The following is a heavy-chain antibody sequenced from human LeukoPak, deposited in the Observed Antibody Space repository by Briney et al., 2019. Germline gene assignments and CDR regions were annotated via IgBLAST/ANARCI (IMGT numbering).Heavy chain of an antibody. Sequence: SETLSLTCTVFGGSISSYYWSWIRQSPGKGLEWIAYMHYSGSTNYNPSLKSRVTISVDTSKNQFSLKLNSVTAADTAVYYCARHRDGYSYPIDHWGQGTLVTVSS. V-gene: IGHV4-59*08. CDR2: MHYSGST. D-gene: IGHD5-24*01. CDR1: GGSISSYY. J-gene: IGHJ4*02. CDR3: ARHRDGYSYPIDH.